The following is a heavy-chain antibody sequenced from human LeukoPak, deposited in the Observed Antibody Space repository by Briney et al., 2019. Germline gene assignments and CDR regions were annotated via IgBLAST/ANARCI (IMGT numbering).Heavy chain of an antibody. J-gene: IGHJ4*02. CDR2: ISGSGETA. V-gene: IGHV3-23*01. D-gene: IGHD3-22*01. CDR3: AKDYDSSGYYILDY. Sequence: GGSLRLSCAASGFTFNTYAMSWVRQAPGKGLQWVSGISGSGETAYYADSVKGRFTIFRDNSKNTLYLQMNSLRAEDTAVYYCAKDYDSSGYYILDYWGQGTLVTVSS. CDR1: GFTFNTYA.